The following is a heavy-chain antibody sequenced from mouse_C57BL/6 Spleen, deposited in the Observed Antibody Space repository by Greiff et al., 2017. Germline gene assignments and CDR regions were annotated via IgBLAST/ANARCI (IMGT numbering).Heavy chain of an antibody. Sequence: VQLQQSGPELVKPGASVKLSCKASGYTFTSYDINWVKQRPGQGLEWIGWIYPRDGSTKYNEKFKGKATLTVDTSSSTAYMELHSLTSEDSAVYFCARDGNYGGRAWFAYWGQGTLVTVSA. CDR2: IYPRDGST. CDR3: ARDGNYGGRAWFAY. V-gene: IGHV1-85*01. CDR1: GYTFTSYD. D-gene: IGHD2-1*01. J-gene: IGHJ3*01.